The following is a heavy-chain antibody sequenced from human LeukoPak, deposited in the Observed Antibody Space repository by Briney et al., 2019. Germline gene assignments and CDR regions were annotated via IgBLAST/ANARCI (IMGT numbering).Heavy chain of an antibody. CDR2: MNPNSGKT. D-gene: IGHD3-10*01. V-gene: IGHV1-8*01. Sequence: ASVKVSCKASGYTFTSYDINWVRQATGQGLEGMGWMNPNSGKTGYAQKFQGRVTMTRNTSISTACRELSSLRSEDTAVYYCARYKAERAQIFGGYYYYMDVWGKGTTVTVSS. CDR1: GYTFTSYD. J-gene: IGHJ6*03. CDR3: ARYKAERAQIFGGYYYYMDV.